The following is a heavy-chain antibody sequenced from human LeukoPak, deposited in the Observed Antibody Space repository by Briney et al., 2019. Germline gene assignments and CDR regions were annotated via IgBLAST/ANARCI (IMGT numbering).Heavy chain of an antibody. V-gene: IGHV3-23*01. J-gene: IGHJ4*02. CDR1: GFSFSSYA. Sequence: GGSLRLSCAASGFSFSSYAMTWARQAPVKGLEWVSAISGDGTRTYYADSVKGRFTISRDNSKNSLYLQMNSLRAEDTAVYYCARGSEQWLVSPVDYWGQGTLVTVSS. CDR2: ISGDGTRT. CDR3: ARGSEQWLVSPVDY. D-gene: IGHD6-19*01.